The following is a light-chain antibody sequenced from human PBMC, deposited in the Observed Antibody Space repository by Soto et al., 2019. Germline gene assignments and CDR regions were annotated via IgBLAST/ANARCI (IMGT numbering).Light chain of an antibody. CDR2: AAS. J-gene: IGKJ2*01. CDR1: QSISSY. CDR3: QQSYSTPPENT. V-gene: IGKV1-39*01. Sequence: DIQMTQSPSSLSASVGDRVTITCRASQSISSYLNWYQQKPGKAPKLLIYAASSLQSGVTSRFSGSGSGTDFTLTISSLQPEDFATYYCQQSYSTPPENTFGQGTKLEIK.